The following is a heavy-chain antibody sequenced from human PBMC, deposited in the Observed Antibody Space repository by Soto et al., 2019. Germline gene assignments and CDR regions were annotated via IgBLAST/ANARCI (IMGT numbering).Heavy chain of an antibody. V-gene: IGHV3-33*01. CDR1: GFTFSSYG. Sequence: GGSLSLSCAASGFTFSSYGMHWVRQAPGKGLGWGAVIWYDGSNKYYADSVKGRFTISRDNSKNTLYLQMNSLRAEDTAVYYCARDHSSSFDYWGQGTLVTVSS. CDR3: ARDHSSSFDY. CDR2: IWYDGSNK. J-gene: IGHJ4*02. D-gene: IGHD6-6*01.